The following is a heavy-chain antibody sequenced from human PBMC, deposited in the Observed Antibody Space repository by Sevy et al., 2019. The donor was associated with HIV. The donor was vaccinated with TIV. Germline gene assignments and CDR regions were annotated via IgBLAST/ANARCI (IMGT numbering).Heavy chain of an antibody. J-gene: IGHJ6*02. CDR3: ARALGITIFGVVNLPYGMDV. Sequence: SETLSLTCAVYGGSFSGYYWSWIRQPPGKGLEWIGEINHSGSTNYNPSLKGRVTISVDTSKNQFSLKLSSVTAADTAVYYCARALGITIFGVVNLPYGMDVWGQGTTVTVSS. V-gene: IGHV4-34*01. CDR1: GGSFSGYY. D-gene: IGHD3-3*01. CDR2: INHSGST.